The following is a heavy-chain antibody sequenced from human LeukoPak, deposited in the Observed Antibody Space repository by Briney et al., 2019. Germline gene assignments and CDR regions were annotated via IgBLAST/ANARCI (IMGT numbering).Heavy chain of an antibody. CDR3: ARAPCGGDCYSGASDI. V-gene: IGHV1-69*05. CDR1: GGTFSSYA. J-gene: IGHJ3*02. D-gene: IGHD2-21*02. Sequence: SVKVSCKASGGTFSSYAISWVRQAPGQGLEWMGGIIPIFGTANYAQKFQGRVTITTDESTSTAYMELSSLRSEDTAVYYCARAPCGGDCYSGASDIWGQGTMVTVSS. CDR2: IIPIFGTA.